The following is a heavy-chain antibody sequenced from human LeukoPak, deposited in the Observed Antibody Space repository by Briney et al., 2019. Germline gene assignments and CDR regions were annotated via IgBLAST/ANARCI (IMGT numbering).Heavy chain of an antibody. Sequence: GGSLRLSCAASGFTFSSYSMNWVRQPPGKGLEWVSSISSSSSYIYYADSVKGRFTISRDNAKNSLYLQMNSLRAEDTAVYYCANEEQSAFDIWGQGTMVAVSS. CDR2: ISSSSSYI. CDR3: ANEEQSAFDI. D-gene: IGHD1-26*01. V-gene: IGHV3-21*01. CDR1: GFTFSSYS. J-gene: IGHJ3*02.